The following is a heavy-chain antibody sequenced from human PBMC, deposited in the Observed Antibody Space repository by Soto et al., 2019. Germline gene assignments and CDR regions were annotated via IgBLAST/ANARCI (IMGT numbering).Heavy chain of an antibody. Sequence: EVQLVESGGGLVQPGGSLRLSCAASGFTFSSYWMHWVRQAPGKGLEWVSRINDDGRRTSYADSVKGRFTISRDNAKNTLYLQMNSQTHDVKAIYCCASGPRPPHTSDYWCQGNLVTVSS. CDR3: ASGPRPPHTSDY. V-gene: IGHV3-74*02. CDR2: INDDGRRT. J-gene: IGHJ4*02. CDR1: GFTFSSYW.